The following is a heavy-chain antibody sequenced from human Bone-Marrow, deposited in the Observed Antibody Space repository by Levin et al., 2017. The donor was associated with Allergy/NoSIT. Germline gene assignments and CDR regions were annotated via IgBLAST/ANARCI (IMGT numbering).Heavy chain of an antibody. CDR2: ISSSSSYI. Sequence: GGSLRLSCAASGFTFSSYSMNWVRQAPGKGLEWVSSISSSSSYIYYADSVKGRFTISRDNAKNSLYLQMNSLRAEDTAVYYCARAPSLRIAAAGAPWFDPWGQGTLVTVSS. CDR3: ARAPSLRIAAAGAPWFDP. J-gene: IGHJ5*02. CDR1: GFTFSSYS. V-gene: IGHV3-21*01. D-gene: IGHD6-13*01.